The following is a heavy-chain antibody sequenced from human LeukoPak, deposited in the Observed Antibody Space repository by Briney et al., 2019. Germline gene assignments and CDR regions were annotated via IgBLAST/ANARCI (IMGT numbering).Heavy chain of an antibody. CDR1: GGSISSGSYY. D-gene: IGHD1-26*01. V-gene: IGHV4-61*02. CDR2: IYTSGST. CDR3: AREDPARGRYYFDY. J-gene: IGHJ4*02. Sequence: SETLSLTCTVSGGSISSGSYYWSWIRQPAGKGLEWIGRIYTSGSTNYNPSLKSRVTISVDTSKNQFSLKLSSVTAADTAVYYCAREDPARGRYYFDYWGQGTLVTVSS.